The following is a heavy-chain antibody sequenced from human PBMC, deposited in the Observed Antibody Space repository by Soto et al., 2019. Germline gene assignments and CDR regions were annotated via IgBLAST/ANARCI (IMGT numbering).Heavy chain of an antibody. CDR2: INPNTGGT. CDR3: ARDSKRSVAADQNWFDP. Sequence: ASVKVSCKAFGGTFSSYAISWVRQAPGQRLEWMGWINPNTGGTTYALKFQGRVTMTRDTSITTAYMELSRLRPDDTAVYYCARDSKRSVAADQNWFDPWGQGTLVTVSS. D-gene: IGHD2-15*01. CDR1: GGTFSSYA. V-gene: IGHV1-2*02. J-gene: IGHJ5*02.